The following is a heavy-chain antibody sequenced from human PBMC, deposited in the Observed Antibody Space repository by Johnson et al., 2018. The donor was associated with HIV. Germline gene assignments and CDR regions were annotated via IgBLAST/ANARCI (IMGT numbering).Heavy chain of an antibody. V-gene: IGHV3-30-3*02. CDR3: AKDEEGYSSAWSAGTAFDI. CDR1: GFTFSSYA. J-gene: IGHJ3*02. D-gene: IGHD6-13*01. CDR2: ISYDGSNK. Sequence: QVQLVESGGGVVQPGGSLRLSCAASGFTFSSYAMHWVRQAPGKGLEWVAVISYDGSNKYYADSVTRRFTISRDNSKNTLYLQMNSLKADDTAIYYCAKDEEGYSSAWSAGTAFDIWGQGTMVTVSS.